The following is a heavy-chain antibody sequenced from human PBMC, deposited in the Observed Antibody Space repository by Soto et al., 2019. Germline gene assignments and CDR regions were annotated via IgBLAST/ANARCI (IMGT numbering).Heavy chain of an antibody. D-gene: IGHD2-2*01. CDR1: GFTFSSYG. Sequence: GGSLRLSCAASGFTFSSYGMHWVLQAPCKGLEWVAVISYDGSNKYYADSVKGRFTISRDNSKNTLYLQMNSLRAEDTAVYYCAKVGGGCSSTSCRAVYYYYYMDVWGKGTTVTVSS. V-gene: IGHV3-30*18. CDR3: AKVGGGCSSTSCRAVYYYYYMDV. J-gene: IGHJ6*03. CDR2: ISYDGSNK.